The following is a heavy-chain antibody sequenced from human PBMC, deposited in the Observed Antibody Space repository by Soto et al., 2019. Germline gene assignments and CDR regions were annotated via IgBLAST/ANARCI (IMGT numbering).Heavy chain of an antibody. CDR3: ARVFGSGWSVFDP. CDR1: GYNFKTNW. CDR2: IFPCDSAI. Sequence: GESLKISCKGSGYNFKTNWIGWVRQMPGKGLEWMRVIFPCDSAIRYSPSLQGQVTISADKSISTTYKQWRSLTAYDTAMYYCARVFGSGWSVFDPWGQGTLVTVS. J-gene: IGHJ5*01. D-gene: IGHD6-19*01. V-gene: IGHV5-51*01.